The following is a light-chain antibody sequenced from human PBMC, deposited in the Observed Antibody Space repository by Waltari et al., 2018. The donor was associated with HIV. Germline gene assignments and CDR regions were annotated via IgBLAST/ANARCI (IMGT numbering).Light chain of an antibody. CDR3: AAWDDSLNVWV. Sequence: QSVLTQQPSASGTPRQLVTIACSGGSSYSGRQTVDWYQHIPGTAPKLLIYSNDQRPSGIPDLFSGSKSGTSAALAISGLQSEDEADYYCAAWDDSLNVWVFGGGTKLTVL. CDR1: SSYSGRQT. J-gene: IGLJ3*02. CDR2: SND. V-gene: IGLV1-44*01.